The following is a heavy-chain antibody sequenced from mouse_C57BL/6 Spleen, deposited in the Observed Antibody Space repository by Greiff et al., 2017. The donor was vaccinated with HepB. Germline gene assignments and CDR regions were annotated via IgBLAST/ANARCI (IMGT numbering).Heavy chain of an antibody. CDR3: ARATVVATRYFDY. V-gene: IGHV5-6*02. J-gene: IGHJ2*01. CDR2: ISSGGSYT. Sequence: DVKLVESGGDLVKPGGSLKLSCAASGFTFSSYGMSWVRQTPDKRLEWVATISSGGSYTYYPDSVKGRFTISRDNAKNTLYLQMSSLKSEDTAMYYCARATVVATRYFDYWGQGTTLTVSS. CDR1: GFTFSSYG. D-gene: IGHD1-1*01.